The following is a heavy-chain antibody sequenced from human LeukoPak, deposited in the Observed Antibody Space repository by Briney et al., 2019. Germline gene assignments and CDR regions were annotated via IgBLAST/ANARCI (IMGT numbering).Heavy chain of an antibody. CDR2: IKQDGSEK. CDR1: GFTFSSYW. V-gene: IGHV3-7*01. Sequence: PGGSLRLSCAASGFTFSSYWMSWVRQAPGEGLEWVANIKQDGSEKYYVDSVKGRFTISRDNAKNSLYLQMNSLRAEDTAVYYCARDRVGQWLIYYYGMDVWGQGTTVTVSS. J-gene: IGHJ6*02. D-gene: IGHD6-19*01. CDR3: ARDRVGQWLIYYYGMDV.